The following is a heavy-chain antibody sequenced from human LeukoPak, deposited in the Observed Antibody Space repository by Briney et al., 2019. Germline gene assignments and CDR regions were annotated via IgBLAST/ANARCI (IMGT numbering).Heavy chain of an antibody. CDR1: GYTFSSYG. CDR2: ISAYNGNT. V-gene: IGHV1-18*01. Sequence: GASVKPSCKASGYTFSSYGISWVPQAPGQRLEGMGWISAYNGNTNYRQKLQRRVTMTTDTSTSTAYRDLRSVRSDDTAIYYCARDSPDGSGPHYNHSPDYWGQGTLVTVSS. CDR3: ARDSPDGSGPHYNHSPDY. J-gene: IGHJ4*02. D-gene: IGHD3-10*01.